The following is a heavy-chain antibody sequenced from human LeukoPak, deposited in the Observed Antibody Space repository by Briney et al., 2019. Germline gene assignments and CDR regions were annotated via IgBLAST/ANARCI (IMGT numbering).Heavy chain of an antibody. V-gene: IGHV1-69*04. CDR2: IIPILGIA. Sequence: GSSVKVSCKASGGTFSSYAISWVRQAPGQGLEWMGRIIPILGIANYAQKFQGRVTITVDKSTSTAYMELSSLRSEDTAVYYCATRGPIAAAGSTPFFDYWGQGTLVTVSS. CDR1: GGTFSSYA. D-gene: IGHD6-13*01. CDR3: ATRGPIAAAGSTPFFDY. J-gene: IGHJ4*02.